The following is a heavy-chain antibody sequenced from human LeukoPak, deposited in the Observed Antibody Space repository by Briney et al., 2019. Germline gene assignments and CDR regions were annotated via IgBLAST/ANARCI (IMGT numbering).Heavy chain of an antibody. CDR3: ARGYGHYDAFDV. CDR2: IYSGGST. J-gene: IGHJ3*01. Sequence: GGSLRLSCAASGFNVNINYMNWVRQAPGKGLEWVSVIYSGGSTYYADFVKGRFTISRDISKNTLYLQMNSLRVDDTAVYYCARGYGHYDAFDVWGQGTMVSVS. CDR1: GFNVNINY. V-gene: IGHV3-53*01. D-gene: IGHD4-17*01.